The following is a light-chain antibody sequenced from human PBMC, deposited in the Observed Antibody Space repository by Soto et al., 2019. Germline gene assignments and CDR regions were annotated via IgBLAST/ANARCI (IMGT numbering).Light chain of an antibody. CDR1: PSISSH. J-gene: IGKJ4*01. V-gene: IGKV1-39*01. CDR2: AAS. Sequence: DIQMTPSPSSLSASVGDRVTITCRASPSISSHLNWYQQKAGKAPKLLIYAASSLQSGVPSRFSGSGSGTAFTLTISSLQPEDFATYYCQQSYSTPRTFGGGTKVEIK. CDR3: QQSYSTPRT.